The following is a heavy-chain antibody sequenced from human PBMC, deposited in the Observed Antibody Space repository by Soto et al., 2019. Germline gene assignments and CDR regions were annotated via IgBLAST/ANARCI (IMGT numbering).Heavy chain of an antibody. D-gene: IGHD3-22*01. Sequence: SETLSLTCAVYGGSFSGYYWSWIRQPPGEGLEWIGEINHSGSTNYNPSLKSRVTISVDTSKKQFSLELSSVTAGGRGGCYWGRGRDVDSSGNRSFHYWGQGTLVTVSS. CDR3: GRGRDVDSSGNRSFHY. J-gene: IGHJ4*02. CDR1: GGSFSGYY. V-gene: IGHV4-34*01. CDR2: INHSGST.